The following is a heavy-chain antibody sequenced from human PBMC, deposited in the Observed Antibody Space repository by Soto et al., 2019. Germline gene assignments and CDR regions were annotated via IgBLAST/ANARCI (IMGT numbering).Heavy chain of an antibody. D-gene: IGHD6-13*01. CDR1: GYTFTSYY. Sequence: ASVKVSCKASGYTFTSYYMHWVRQAPGQGLEWMGIINPSGGSTSYAQKFQGRVTMTRDTSKNQFSLKLSSVTAADTAVYYCARDSGQLVHWFDPWGQGTLVTVSS. CDR3: ARDSGQLVHWFDP. CDR2: INPSGGST. V-gene: IGHV1-46*01. J-gene: IGHJ5*02.